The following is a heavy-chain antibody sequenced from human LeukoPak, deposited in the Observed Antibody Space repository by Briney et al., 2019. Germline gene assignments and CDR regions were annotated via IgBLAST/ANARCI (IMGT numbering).Heavy chain of an antibody. CDR1: GGTFSSYA. CDR2: IIPIFGTA. J-gene: IGHJ6*03. D-gene: IGHD2-2*01. V-gene: IGHV1-69*05. Sequence: ASVKLSCKASGGTFSSYAISWVRQAPGQGLEWLGGIIPIFGTANYAQKFQGRVTITTDESTSTAYMELSSLRSEDTAVYYCARAAYCSSTSCDLSGYYYYYMDVWGKRTTVTVSS. CDR3: ARAAYCSSTSCDLSGYYYYYMDV.